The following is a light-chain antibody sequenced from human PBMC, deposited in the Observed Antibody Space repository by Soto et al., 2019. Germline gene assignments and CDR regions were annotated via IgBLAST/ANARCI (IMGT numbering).Light chain of an antibody. CDR1: SSNIGSNS. CDR2: SFD. J-gene: IGLJ1*01. V-gene: IGLV1-44*01. Sequence: QSVLTQPPSASGTPGQRVTISCSGSSSNIGSNSVNWYQQVPGTAPELLIYSFDWRPSGVPERFSGSKSGTSASLAISGLQSEDEADYYCAAWDDSLNGYVFGPGTKVTVL. CDR3: AAWDDSLNGYV.